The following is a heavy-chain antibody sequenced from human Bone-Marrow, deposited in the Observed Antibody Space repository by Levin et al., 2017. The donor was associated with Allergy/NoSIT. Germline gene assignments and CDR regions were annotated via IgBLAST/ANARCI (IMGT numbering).Heavy chain of an antibody. CDR3: TRQEGYSNYGVQDY. J-gene: IGHJ4*02. D-gene: IGHD4-11*01. V-gene: IGHV3-73*01. Sequence: GGSLRLSCAASGFTFSGSAMHWVRQASGKGLEWVGRIRSKANSYATAYAASVKGRFTISRDDSKNTAYLQMNSLKTEDTAVYYCTRQEGYSNYGVQDYWGQGTLVTVSS. CDR2: IRSKANSYAT. CDR1: GFTFSGSA.